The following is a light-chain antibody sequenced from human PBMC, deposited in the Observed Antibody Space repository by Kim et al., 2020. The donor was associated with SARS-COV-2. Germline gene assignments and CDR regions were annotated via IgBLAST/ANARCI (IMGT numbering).Light chain of an antibody. CDR1: QSVSSSY. Sequence: EIVLTQSPGTLSLSAGRRATLSYRASQSVSSSYLAWYQQKPGQAPRLLIYGASSRATGIPDRFSGSGSGTDFTLTISRLEPEDFAVYYCQQYGSARWTFGQGTKVDIK. J-gene: IGKJ1*01. CDR3: QQYGSARWT. CDR2: GAS. V-gene: IGKV3-20*01.